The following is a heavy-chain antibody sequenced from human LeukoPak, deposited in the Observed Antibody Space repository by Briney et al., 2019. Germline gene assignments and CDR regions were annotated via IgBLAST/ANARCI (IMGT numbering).Heavy chain of an antibody. D-gene: IGHD6-6*01. CDR1: GFTFSSYA. V-gene: IGHV3-23*01. J-gene: IGHJ4*02. CDR2: ISGSGGST. CDR3: AKDRGAYSSSSKAAVAY. Sequence: GGSLRLSCAASGFTFSSYAMSWVRQAPGKGLEWVSAISGSGGSTYYADSVKGRFTISRDNSKNTLYLQMNSLRAEDTAVYYCAKDRGAYSSSSKAAVAYWGQGTLVTVSS.